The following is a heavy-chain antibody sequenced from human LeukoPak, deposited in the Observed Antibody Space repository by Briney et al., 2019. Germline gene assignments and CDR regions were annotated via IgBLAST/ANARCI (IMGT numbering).Heavy chain of an antibody. J-gene: IGHJ6*02. CDR1: GFTFSSYS. V-gene: IGHV3-48*04. Sequence: GGSLRLSCAASGFTFSSYSMNWVRQAPGKGLEWVSYISSSSSTIYYADSVKGRFTISRDNAKNSLYLQMNSLRAEDTAVYYCARNSSSWYELPFTYYYYYYGMDVWGQGTTVTVSS. D-gene: IGHD6-13*01. CDR3: ARNSSSWYELPFTYYYYYYGMDV. CDR2: ISSSSSTI.